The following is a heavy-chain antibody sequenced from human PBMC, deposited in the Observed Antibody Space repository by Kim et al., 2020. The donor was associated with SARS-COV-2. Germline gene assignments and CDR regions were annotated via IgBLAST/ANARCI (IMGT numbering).Heavy chain of an antibody. V-gene: IGHV3-9*01. J-gene: IGHJ4*02. Sequence: GGSLRLSCAASGFTFDDYAMHWVRQAPGKGLEWVSGISWNSGSIGYADSVKGRFTISRDNAKNSLYLQMNSLRAEDTALYYCAKRGDTVTTVDGSLHFDYWGQGTLVTVSS. CDR3: AKRGDTVTTVDGSLHFDY. CDR2: ISWNSGSI. CDR1: GFTFDDYA. D-gene: IGHD4-17*01.